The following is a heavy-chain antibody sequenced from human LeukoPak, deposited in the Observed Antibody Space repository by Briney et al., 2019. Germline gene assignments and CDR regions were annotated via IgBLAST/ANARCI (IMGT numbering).Heavy chain of an antibody. CDR3: ASFWSGYYGANYGMDV. V-gene: IGHV4-39*01. D-gene: IGHD3-3*01. CDR1: GGSISSSNYY. J-gene: IGHJ6*02. Sequence: SETLSLTCTVSGGSISSSNYYWGWIRQPPGKGLEWIGSIYYSGSTYYNPSLKSRVTISVDTSKNQFSLKLSSVTAADTAVYYCASFWSGYYGANYGMDVWGQGTTVTVSS. CDR2: IYYSGST.